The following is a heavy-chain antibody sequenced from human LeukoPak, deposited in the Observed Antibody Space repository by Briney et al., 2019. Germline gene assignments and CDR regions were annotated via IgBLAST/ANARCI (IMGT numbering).Heavy chain of an antibody. Sequence: ASVKVSCKASGGTFSSYAISWVRQAPGQGLEWMGWINPNSGGTNYAQKFRGRVTMTRDTSISTAYMELSRLRSDDTAVYYCARKAWILSTRESQNWFDPWGQGTLVTVSS. CDR1: GGTFSSYA. D-gene: IGHD2/OR15-2a*01. CDR2: INPNSGGT. J-gene: IGHJ5*02. CDR3: ARKAWILSTRESQNWFDP. V-gene: IGHV1-2*02.